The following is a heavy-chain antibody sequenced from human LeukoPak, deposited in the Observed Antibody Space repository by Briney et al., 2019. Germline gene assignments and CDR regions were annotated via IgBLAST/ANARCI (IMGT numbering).Heavy chain of an antibody. Sequence: GGSLRLSCAASGFTFSSYAMSWVRQAPGKGLEWVSAISGSGGSTYYADSVKGRFTISRDNAKNSLYLQMNSLRAEDTALYYCAKDISYGDYYGMDVWGQGTTVTVSS. D-gene: IGHD4-17*01. V-gene: IGHV3-23*01. CDR2: ISGSGGST. CDR1: GFTFSSYA. J-gene: IGHJ6*02. CDR3: AKDISYGDYYGMDV.